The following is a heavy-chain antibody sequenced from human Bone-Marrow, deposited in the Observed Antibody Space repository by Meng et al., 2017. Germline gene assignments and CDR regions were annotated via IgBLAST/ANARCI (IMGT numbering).Heavy chain of an antibody. CDR3: ARASQDYYDSSGQMTDAFDI. Sequence: SVKVSCKASGGTFSSYAISRVRQAPGQGLEWMGGIIPIFGTANYAQKFQGRVTITTDESTSTAYMELSSLRSEDTAVYYCARASQDYYDSSGQMTDAFDIWGQGTMVTVSS. CDR1: GGTFSSYA. D-gene: IGHD3-22*01. CDR2: IIPIFGTA. V-gene: IGHV1-69*05. J-gene: IGHJ3*02.